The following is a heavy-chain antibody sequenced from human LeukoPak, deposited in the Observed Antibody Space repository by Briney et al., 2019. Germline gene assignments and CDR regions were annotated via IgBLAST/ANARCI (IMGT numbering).Heavy chain of an antibody. CDR3: AKEVVATIPPL. CDR1: GFTLSNCA. Sequence: GGSLRLSCAASGFTLSNCAMTWVRQAPGEGLEWVSGIDTKGSRTYYADSVKGRFTISRDNSKNTLYLQMNSLRAEDTAVYYCAKEVVATIPPLWGQGTLVTVSS. J-gene: IGHJ4*02. V-gene: IGHV3-23*01. D-gene: IGHD5-12*01. CDR2: IDTKGSRT.